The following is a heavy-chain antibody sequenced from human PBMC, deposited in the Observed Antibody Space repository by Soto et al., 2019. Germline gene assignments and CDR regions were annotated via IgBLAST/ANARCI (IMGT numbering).Heavy chain of an antibody. Sequence: SETRSRSWTVSGGSISRGVYYWIWIRQHPGKVLEWIGYIYYSGSTYYNPSLKSRVTISVDTSKNQFSLKLSSVTAADTAVYYCARDCSSTSCYQNYYGMDVWGQGTTVTVSS. CDR3: ARDCSSTSCYQNYYGMDV. D-gene: IGHD2-2*01. CDR2: IYYSGST. CDR1: GGSISRGVYY. J-gene: IGHJ6*02. V-gene: IGHV4-31*02.